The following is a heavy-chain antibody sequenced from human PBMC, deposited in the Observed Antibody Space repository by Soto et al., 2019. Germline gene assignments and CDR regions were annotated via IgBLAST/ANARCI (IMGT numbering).Heavy chain of an antibody. CDR1: GFTFTSSA. V-gene: IGHV1-58*01. CDR2: IVVGSGNT. Sequence: ASVKVSCKASGFTFTSSAVQWVRQARGQRLEWIGWIVVGSGNTNYAQKFQERVTITRDMSTSTAYMELSSLRSEDTAVYYCAAGGHVYEATGYYYGMDVWGQGTTVTVSS. J-gene: IGHJ6*02. D-gene: IGHD3-16*01. CDR3: AAGGHVYEATGYYYGMDV.